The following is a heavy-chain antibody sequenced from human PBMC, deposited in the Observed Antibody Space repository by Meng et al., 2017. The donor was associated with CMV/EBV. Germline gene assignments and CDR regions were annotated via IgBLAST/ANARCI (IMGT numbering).Heavy chain of an antibody. J-gene: IGHJ4*02. CDR3: ASGAGVGDSSSGLADY. CDR1: GYTFTGYY. D-gene: IGHD6-6*01. V-gene: IGHV1-2*02. CDR2: INPNSGGT. Sequence: ASVKVSCKASGYTFTGYYMHWVRQAPGQGLEWVGWINPNSGGTNYAQKFQGRVTMTRDTSISTAYMELSRLRSDDTAVYYCASGAGVGDSSSGLADYWGQGTLVTVSS.